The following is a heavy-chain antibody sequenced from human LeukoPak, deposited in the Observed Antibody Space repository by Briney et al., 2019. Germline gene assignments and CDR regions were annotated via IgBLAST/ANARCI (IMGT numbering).Heavy chain of an antibody. V-gene: IGHV4-59*08. CDR1: GGSISGYY. D-gene: IGHD6-19*01. Sequence: SETLSLTCTVSGGSISGYYWSWLWQPPGKGLEGIGYISYSGSTNYNPSLKSRFSISVDTSKNQFSLNLNSVTAADTAVFYCARHGSGWSFDYWGQGTLVTVSS. CDR3: ARHGSGWSFDY. CDR2: ISYSGST. J-gene: IGHJ4*02.